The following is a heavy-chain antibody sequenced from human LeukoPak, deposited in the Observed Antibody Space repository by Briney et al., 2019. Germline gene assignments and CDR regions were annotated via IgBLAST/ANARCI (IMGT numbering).Heavy chain of an antibody. CDR2: INPNSGGT. J-gene: IGHJ4*02. CDR1: GYTFTGYY. D-gene: IGHD2/OR15-2a*01. V-gene: IGHV1-2*02. Sequence: ASVKVSCKASGYTFTGYYMHWVRQAPGQGLEWMGWINPNSGGTKYAQKFQGRVTMTRDASISTAYMELSGLRSGDTAVYYCARGILYIDSWGQGTLVTVSS. CDR3: ARGILYIDS.